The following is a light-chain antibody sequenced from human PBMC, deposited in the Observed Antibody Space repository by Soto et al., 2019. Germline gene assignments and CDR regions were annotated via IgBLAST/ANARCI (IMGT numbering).Light chain of an antibody. CDR2: GAS. CDR3: QQYGSSPIFT. V-gene: IGKV3-20*01. Sequence: EIVLTQSPGTLSLSPGERATLSCRSSQSVSSSYLAWYQQKPGQAPRLLIYGASGRATGIPDSFSGSGSGTDFTLTISRREPEDFAVYYCQQYGSSPIFTFGPGTKVDIQ. J-gene: IGKJ3*01. CDR1: QSVSSSY.